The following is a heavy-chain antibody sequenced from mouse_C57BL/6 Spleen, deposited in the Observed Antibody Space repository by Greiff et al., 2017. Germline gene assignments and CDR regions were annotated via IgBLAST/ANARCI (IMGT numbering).Heavy chain of an antibody. D-gene: IGHD2-4*01. CDR1: GYTFTSYW. V-gene: IGHV1-69*01. CDR3: ARGPMIKDWYLDV. CDR2: IDPSDSYT. Sequence: QVQLQQPGAELVLPGASVKLSCKASGYTFTSYWMHWVKQRPGQGLEWIGEIDPSDSYTNYNQKFKGKSTLTVDKSSSTAYMQLSSLTSEDSAVYYCARGPMIKDWYLDVWGTGTTVTVSS. J-gene: IGHJ1*03.